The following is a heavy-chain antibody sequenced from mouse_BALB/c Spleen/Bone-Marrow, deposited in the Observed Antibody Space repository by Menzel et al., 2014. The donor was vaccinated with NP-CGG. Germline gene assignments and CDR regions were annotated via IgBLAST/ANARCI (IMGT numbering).Heavy chain of an antibody. CDR1: GFTFTDYC. J-gene: IGHJ1*01. CDR3: ARDENYDIYWYFDV. CDR2: IRNKANGYTT. V-gene: IGHV7-3*02. Sequence: VMLVESGGGLVQPGGSPRLSCATSGFTFTDYCMSWVRQTPGKALEWLGFIRNKANGYTTDYSVSVKGRFTISRDNSQSILYLQMNTLRAEDSATYYCARDENYDIYWYFDVWGAGTTVTVSS. D-gene: IGHD1-1*01.